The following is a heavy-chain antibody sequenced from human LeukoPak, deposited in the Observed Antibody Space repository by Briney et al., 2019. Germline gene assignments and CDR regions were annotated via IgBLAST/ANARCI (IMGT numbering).Heavy chain of an antibody. CDR2: IYHSGST. Sequence: SETLSLTCTVSGGSISSGGYYWSWIRQPPGKGLEWIGYIYHSGSTYYNPSLKSRVTISVDRSKNQFSLKLSSVTAADTAVYYCASGPYYDFWSGYKSYYYYMDVWGKGTTVTVSS. V-gene: IGHV4-30-2*01. D-gene: IGHD3-3*01. CDR1: GGSISSGGYY. J-gene: IGHJ6*03. CDR3: ASGPYYDFWSGYKSYYYYMDV.